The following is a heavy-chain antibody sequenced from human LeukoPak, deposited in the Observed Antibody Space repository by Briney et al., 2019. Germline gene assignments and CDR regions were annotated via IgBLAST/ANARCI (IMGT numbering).Heavy chain of an antibody. CDR1: GYTFSSYV. CDR2: ISAYNGHT. V-gene: IGHV1-18*01. Sequence: GASVKVSCKASGYTFSSYVMSWVLQAPGQGLEWMGWISAYNGHTNSAQKLQGRVTMTTDTSTTTVYMELRSLTSDDAAVYFCARDHGAYYAYYIDVWGKGTTVTVSS. J-gene: IGHJ6*03. D-gene: IGHD4/OR15-4a*01. CDR3: ARDHGAYYAYYIDV.